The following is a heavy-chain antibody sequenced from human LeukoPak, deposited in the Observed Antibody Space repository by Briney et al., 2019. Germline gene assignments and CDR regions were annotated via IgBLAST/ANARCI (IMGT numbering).Heavy chain of an antibody. J-gene: IGHJ6*03. D-gene: IGHD3-10*01. Sequence: GASVKVSCTASGGTFSSYAISWVRQAPGQGLEWMGGIIPIFGTANYAQTFQGRVTITTDESTSTAYMELSSLRSEDTAVYYCARAPGFGEFREEYYMDVWGKGTTVTVSS. CDR2: IIPIFGTA. V-gene: IGHV1-69*05. CDR3: ARAPGFGEFREEYYMDV. CDR1: GGTFSSYA.